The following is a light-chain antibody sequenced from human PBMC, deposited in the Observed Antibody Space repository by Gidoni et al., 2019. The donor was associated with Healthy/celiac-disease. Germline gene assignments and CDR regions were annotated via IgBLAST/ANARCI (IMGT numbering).Light chain of an antibody. V-gene: IGKV1-39*01. CDR1: QSISSY. J-gene: IGKJ1*01. Sequence: IHMTQSPSSLSASVGDRVTITCRASQSISSYLNWYQQKPGKAPKLLIYAASSLQSGVPSRFSGSGSGKDFTLTISSLQPEDFATYYCQQSYSTPRTFGQGTKVEIK. CDR2: AAS. CDR3: QQSYSTPRT.